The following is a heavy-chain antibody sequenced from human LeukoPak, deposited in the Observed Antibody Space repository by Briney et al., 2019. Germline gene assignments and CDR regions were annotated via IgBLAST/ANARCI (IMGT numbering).Heavy chain of an antibody. V-gene: IGHV4-59*08. Sequence: SQTLSLTCTVSGGSISIYYWSSIRQPPGNGLGWIGDIYYSGSTNYTASLKSRVPMSVDTTNIQFSLKLCSVTAAATAVYYCASLSGQQLFLRLGWFDPWGQGTLVTVSS. D-gene: IGHD6-13*01. CDR1: GGSISIYY. J-gene: IGHJ5*02. CDR2: IYYSGST. CDR3: ASLSGQQLFLRLGWFDP.